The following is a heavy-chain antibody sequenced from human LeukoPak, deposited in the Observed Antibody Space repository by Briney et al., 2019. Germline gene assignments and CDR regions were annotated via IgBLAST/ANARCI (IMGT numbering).Heavy chain of an antibody. Sequence: SVKVSCKASGGTFSSYAISWVRQAPGQGLEWMGGIIPIFGTANYAQKFQGRVTITADESTSTAYMELSSLRSEDTAVYYCARVLNYYDSSGYNAPFDPWGQGTLVTVSS. D-gene: IGHD3-22*01. V-gene: IGHV1-69*13. CDR3: ARVLNYYDSSGYNAPFDP. CDR1: GGTFSSYA. CDR2: IIPIFGTA. J-gene: IGHJ5*02.